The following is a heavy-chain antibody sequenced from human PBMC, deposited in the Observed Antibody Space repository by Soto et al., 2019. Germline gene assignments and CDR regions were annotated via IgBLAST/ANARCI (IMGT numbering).Heavy chain of an antibody. CDR2: IYYSGST. J-gene: IGHJ5*02. CDR1: GGSISSYY. D-gene: IGHD3-22*01. V-gene: IGHV4-59*08. CDR3: TGAYYDVSGYSLDP. Sequence: SETLSLTCTVSGGSISSYYWSWIRQPPGKGLEWIGYIYYSGSTSYNPSLKSRVTISVDTSKNQFSLKLSSVTAADTAVYYCTGAYYDVSGYSLDPWGQGTSVTVSS.